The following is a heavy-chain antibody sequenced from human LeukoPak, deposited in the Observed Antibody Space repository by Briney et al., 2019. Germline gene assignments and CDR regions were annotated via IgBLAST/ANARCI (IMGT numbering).Heavy chain of an antibody. CDR1: GYTFIGYY. CDR2: ISPNSGGT. CDR3: ARQGPGAFDI. Sequence: ASVKVSCKASGYTFIGYYLHWVRQAPGQGLEWMGWISPNSGGTNYAQKFQGRVTMTRDTSISTAYMELSRLRSDGTAVYYCARQGPGAFDIWGQGTMVTVSS. J-gene: IGHJ3*02. V-gene: IGHV1-2*02.